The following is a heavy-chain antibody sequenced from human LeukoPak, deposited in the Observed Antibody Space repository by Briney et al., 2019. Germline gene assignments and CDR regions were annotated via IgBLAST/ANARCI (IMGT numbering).Heavy chain of an antibody. CDR3: ARRQGVVGATGYFDY. D-gene: IGHD1-26*01. J-gene: IGHJ4*02. V-gene: IGHV4-39*07. CDR2: IYYSGST. CDR1: GGSIRSSSFY. Sequence: SETLSLTCTVSGGSIRSSSFYWGWIRQPPGKGLEWIGSIYYSGSTYYNPSLKSRVTISVDTSRNRFSLKLSSLTAADTAVYYCARRQGVVGATGYFDYWGQGTLVTVSS.